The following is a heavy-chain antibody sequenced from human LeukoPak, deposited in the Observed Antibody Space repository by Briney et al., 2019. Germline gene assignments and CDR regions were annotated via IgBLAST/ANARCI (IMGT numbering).Heavy chain of an antibody. CDR1: GFTFSNYG. D-gene: IGHD3-22*01. CDR2: IWYDGSDK. J-gene: IGHJ1*01. CDR3: ARDGNQYDSSGYYPRENSQH. V-gene: IGHV3-33*01. Sequence: GGSLRLSCAASGFTFSNYGMHWVRQAPGKGLEWVALIWYDGSDKYYADSVKGRFTISRDNPKNTLYLQTNSLRAEDTAVYYCARDGNQYDSSGYYPRENSQHWGQGTLVTVSS.